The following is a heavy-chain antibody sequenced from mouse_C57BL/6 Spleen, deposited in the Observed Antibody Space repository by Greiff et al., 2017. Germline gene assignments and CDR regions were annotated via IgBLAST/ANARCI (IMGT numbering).Heavy chain of an antibody. Sequence: EVMLMESVAELVRPGASVKLSCTASGFNIKNTYMHWVKQRPEQGLEWIGRIDPANGNTKYAPKFQGKATITADTSSNTAYLQLSSLTSEDTAIYYCARSLYDYDGAWFAYWGQGTLVTVSA. V-gene: IGHV14-3*01. CDR2: IDPANGNT. D-gene: IGHD2-4*01. J-gene: IGHJ3*01. CDR1: GFNIKNTY. CDR3: ARSLYDYDGAWFAY.